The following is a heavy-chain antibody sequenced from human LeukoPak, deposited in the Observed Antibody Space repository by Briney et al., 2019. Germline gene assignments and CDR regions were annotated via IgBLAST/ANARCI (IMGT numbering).Heavy chain of an antibody. D-gene: IGHD5-12*01. J-gene: IGHJ4*02. V-gene: IGHV3-30*18. Sequence: KPGVSLRLSCAASGFTFSSYGMHWVRQAPGKGLEWVAVISYDGSNKYYADSVKGRFTISRDNSKNTLYLQMNSLRAEDTAVYYCAKETKDIVATGYFDYWGQGTLVTVSS. CDR3: AKETKDIVATGYFDY. CDR1: GFTFSSYG. CDR2: ISYDGSNK.